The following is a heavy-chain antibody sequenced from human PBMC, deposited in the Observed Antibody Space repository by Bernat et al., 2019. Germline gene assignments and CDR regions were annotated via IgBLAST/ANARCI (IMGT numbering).Heavy chain of an antibody. CDR2: TYYRSKWYN. Sequence: SVSSNSAAWNWIRQSPSRGLECLGRTYYRSKWYNDYAVSVKSRITINPDTSKNQFYLKLISVTTEERAVYYCARGGGYSYGFGYNWFYPGG. V-gene: IGHV6-1*01. CDR3: ARGGGYSYGFGYNWFYP. D-gene: IGHD5-18*01. J-gene: IGHJ5*02. CDR1: SVSSNSAA.